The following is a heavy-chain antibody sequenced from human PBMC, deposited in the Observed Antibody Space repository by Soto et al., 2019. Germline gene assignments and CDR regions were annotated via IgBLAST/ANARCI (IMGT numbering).Heavy chain of an antibody. D-gene: IGHD4-17*01. V-gene: IGHV3-23*01. CDR3: AKDLSRWPHYAFDS. Sequence: HPGGSLRLSCAASGFTFSNYGMNWVRQAPGKGPEWVSGISSNGDTANYADSVNGRFTISRDNSKNALYMQMNGLRPEDTAVYYCAKDLSRWPHYAFDSWGQGTLVTVSS. J-gene: IGHJ5*01. CDR2: ISSNGDTA. CDR1: GFTFSNYG.